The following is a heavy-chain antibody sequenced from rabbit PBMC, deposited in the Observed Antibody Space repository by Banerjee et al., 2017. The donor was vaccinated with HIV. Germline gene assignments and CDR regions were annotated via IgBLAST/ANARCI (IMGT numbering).Heavy chain of an antibody. D-gene: IGHD7-1*01. CDR2: IDPVFHSS. CDR3: ARDLADYTGYNYVTRLDL. Sequence: QEQLEESGGGLVTPGGTLTLTCTASGFSLNNYAVSWVRQAPGKGLEWIGYIDPVFHSSYYATWVNGRFTISSHNAQNTLYLQLNSLTAADTATYFCARDLADYTGYNYVTRLDLWGPGTLVTVS. V-gene: IGHV1S36*01. J-gene: IGHJ3*01. CDR1: GFSLNNYA.